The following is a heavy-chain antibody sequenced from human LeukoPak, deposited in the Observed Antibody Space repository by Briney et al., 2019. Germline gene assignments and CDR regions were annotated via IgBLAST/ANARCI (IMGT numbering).Heavy chain of an antibody. J-gene: IGHJ4*02. Sequence: GGSLRLACAASGFSFSGHWMHWVRQAPGKGLVWVSRINSDGSSTSYADSVKGRFTISRDNAKNTLYLQMNSLRAEDTAVYYCAKGGTTVVDYWGQGTLVTVSS. CDR3: AKGGTTVVDY. CDR2: INSDGSST. D-gene: IGHD4-23*01. CDR1: GFSFSGHW. V-gene: IGHV3-74*01.